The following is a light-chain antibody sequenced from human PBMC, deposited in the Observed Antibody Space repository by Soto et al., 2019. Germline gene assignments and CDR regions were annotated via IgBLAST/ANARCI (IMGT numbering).Light chain of an antibody. CDR2: GAS. V-gene: IGKV3-20*01. Sequence: EIVLTQSRGSLSFFSGERTSVFFVSIQSVSSSYLAWYQLKPGQAPRLLIYGASSRATGIPDRFSGSGSGTEFTLTISRLQSEDFAVYYCQHYNNWPPWTFGQGTKVDIK. CDR3: QHYNNWPPWT. CDR1: QSVSSSY. J-gene: IGKJ1*01.